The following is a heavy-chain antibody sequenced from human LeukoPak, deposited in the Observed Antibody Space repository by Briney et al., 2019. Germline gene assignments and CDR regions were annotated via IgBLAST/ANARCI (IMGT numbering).Heavy chain of an antibody. J-gene: IGHJ4*02. CDR3: AKLVYCGGDCSPGDY. CDR1: GFIFSSYD. Sequence: GGSLRLSCAASGFIFSSYDMHWVRQAPGKGLEWVAVISYDGSNKYYADSVKGRFTISRDNSKNTLSLQMNSLRVEDTAVYYCAKLVYCGGDCSPGDYWGQGTLVTVSS. CDR2: ISYDGSNK. D-gene: IGHD2-21*02. V-gene: IGHV3-30*18.